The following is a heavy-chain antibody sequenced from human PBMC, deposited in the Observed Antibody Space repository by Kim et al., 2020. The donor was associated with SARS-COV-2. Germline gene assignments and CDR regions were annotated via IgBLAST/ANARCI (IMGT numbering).Heavy chain of an antibody. Sequence: SGPTLVNPTPTLTLTCTFSGFSLSTTGVGVGWIRQPPGKALEWLAFIFWDDDQRYSPSLNSRLTVTKDTSKNQVVLTMTNMDPVDTATYFCAHIMIRGVIKIYAMDVWGQGTTVTVSS. CDR1: GFSLSTTGVG. CDR2: IFWDDDQ. D-gene: IGHD3-10*01. J-gene: IGHJ6*02. V-gene: IGHV2-5*02. CDR3: AHIMIRGVIKIYAMDV.